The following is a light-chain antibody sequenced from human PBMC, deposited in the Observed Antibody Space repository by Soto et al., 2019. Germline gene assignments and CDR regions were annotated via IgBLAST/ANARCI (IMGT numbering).Light chain of an antibody. J-gene: IGKJ3*01. CDR2: DSF. CDR3: QKRSNSPFT. Sequence: EVVLPQSPATLSLSPGERATLSCRASQSVNRYLAWYQQKPGQAPRLLIYDSFNRANGIPARFSGSGSVTDFTLTISSLEPDDFALYYCQKRSNSPFTFGPGTKVDIK. CDR1: QSVNRY. V-gene: IGKV3-11*01.